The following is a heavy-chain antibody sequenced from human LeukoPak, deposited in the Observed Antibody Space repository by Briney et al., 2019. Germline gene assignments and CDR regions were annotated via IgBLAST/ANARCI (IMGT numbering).Heavy chain of an antibody. CDR3: ARGYYSSGWGFDP. J-gene: IGHJ5*02. V-gene: IGHV1-2*02. Sequence: GASVKVSCKASGYTFTGYYMHWVRRAPGQGLEWMGWINPNSGGTNYAQKFQGRVTMTRDTSISTAYMELSRLRSDDTAVYYCARGYYSSGWGFDPWGQGTLVTVSS. D-gene: IGHD6-19*01. CDR1: GYTFTGYY. CDR2: INPNSGGT.